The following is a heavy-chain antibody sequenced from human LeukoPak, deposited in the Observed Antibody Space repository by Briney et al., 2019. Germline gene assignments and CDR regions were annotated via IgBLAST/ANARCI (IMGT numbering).Heavy chain of an antibody. D-gene: IGHD6-19*01. Sequence: SETLSLTCTVSGGSISTEYWTWIRQPPGNGLGWVGNIYYTWSINYNPSLKSRVTLSIDTSKKQFSLGLTSVTAADTAVYYCARDAAGEIDYWGQGILVTVAS. V-gene: IGHV4-59*01. CDR2: IYYTWSI. J-gene: IGHJ4*02. CDR3: ARDAAGEIDY. CDR1: GGSISTEY.